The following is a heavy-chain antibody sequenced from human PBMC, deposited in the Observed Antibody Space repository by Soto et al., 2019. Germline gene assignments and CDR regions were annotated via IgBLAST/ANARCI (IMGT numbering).Heavy chain of an antibody. CDR1: GFSFSRYG. V-gene: IGHV3-30*18. CDR3: AKEITVAGDFDY. CDR2: VSSDGRTQ. D-gene: IGHD6-19*01. J-gene: IGHJ4*01. Sequence: PGGSLRRSCVASGFSFSRYGIHWVRQAPGKGLEWVAVVSSDGRTQYYADSVKGRFTISRDNSRNTLFLQMDSLRPEDTAVYYCAKEITVAGDFDYWGHGTLVTVSS.